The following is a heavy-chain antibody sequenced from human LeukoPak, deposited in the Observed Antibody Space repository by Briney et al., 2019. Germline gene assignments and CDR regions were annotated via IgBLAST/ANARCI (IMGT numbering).Heavy chain of an antibody. CDR2: INHSGST. CDR3: ASTRYYYGSGSYSLTNYFDY. CDR1: GGSFSGYY. V-gene: IGHV4-34*01. Sequence: SETLSLTCAVYGGSFSGYYWSWIRQLPGKGLEWIGEINHSGSTNYNPSLKSRVTISVDTSKNQFSLKLSSVTAADTAVYYCASTRYYYGSGSYSLTNYFDYWGQGTLVTVSS. J-gene: IGHJ4*02. D-gene: IGHD3-10*01.